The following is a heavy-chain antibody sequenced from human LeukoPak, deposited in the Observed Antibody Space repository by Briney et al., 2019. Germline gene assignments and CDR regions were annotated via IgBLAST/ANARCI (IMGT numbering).Heavy chain of an antibody. D-gene: IGHD1-26*01. CDR1: GYTFTSYA. Sequence: GASVKVSCKASGYTFTSYAMHWVRQAPGQRLEWMGWINAGNGNTKYSQEIQGRVTITRDTSANTAYMELSSLRSEDMAVYYCARSYSGSYFPDIWGQGTMVTVSS. CDR3: ARSYSGSYFPDI. V-gene: IGHV1-3*03. CDR2: INAGNGNT. J-gene: IGHJ3*02.